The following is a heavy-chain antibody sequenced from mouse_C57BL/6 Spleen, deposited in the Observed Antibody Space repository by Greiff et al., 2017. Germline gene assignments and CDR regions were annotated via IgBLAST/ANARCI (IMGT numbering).Heavy chain of an antibody. CDR2: ISDGGSYT. CDR3: ARDTYGSGGPYYFDY. V-gene: IGHV5-4*01. J-gene: IGHJ2*01. D-gene: IGHD1-1*01. Sequence: EVQVVESGGGLVKPGGSLKLSCAASGFTFSSYAMSWVRQTPEKRLEWVATISDGGSYTYYPDNVKGRFTISRDNAKNNLYLQMSHLKSEDTAMYYCARDTYGSGGPYYFDYWGQGTTLTVSS. CDR1: GFTFSSYA.